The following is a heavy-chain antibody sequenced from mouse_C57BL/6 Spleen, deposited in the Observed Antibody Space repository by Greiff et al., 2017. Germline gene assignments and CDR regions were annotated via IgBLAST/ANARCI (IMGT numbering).Heavy chain of an antibody. CDR2: ISSGSSTI. CDR3: ASGTAVVCWYFDV. CDR1: GFTFSDYG. D-gene: IGHD1-1*01. Sequence: EVLLVESGGGLVKPGGSLKLSCAASGFTFSDYGMHWVRQAPEKGLEWVAYISSGSSTIYYADTVKGRVTISRDNAKNTLFLQMTSLRSEDTAMYYCASGTAVVCWYFDVWGTGTTVTVSS. V-gene: IGHV5-17*01. J-gene: IGHJ1*03.